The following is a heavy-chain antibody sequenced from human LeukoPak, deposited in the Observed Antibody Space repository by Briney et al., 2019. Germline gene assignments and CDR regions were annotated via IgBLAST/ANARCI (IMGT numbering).Heavy chain of an antibody. CDR3: AKAGASSSTWRFDY. CDR1: GFTFSSYA. Sequence: GGSLRLSCAASGFTFSSYAMHWVRQAPGKGLEWVSAISGSGDTTYYPDSVRGRFTISRDNSKSTLYLQMDSLRDEDTAVYHCAKAGASSSTWRFDYWGQGTLVTVSS. V-gene: IGHV3-23*01. D-gene: IGHD6-13*01. J-gene: IGHJ4*02. CDR2: ISGSGDTT.